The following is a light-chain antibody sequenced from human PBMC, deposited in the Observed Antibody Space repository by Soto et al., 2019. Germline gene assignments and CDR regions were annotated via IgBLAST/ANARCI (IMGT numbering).Light chain of an antibody. CDR3: QQYHSSPWT. V-gene: IGKV1-5*01. Sequence: DIQMTQSPSTLSASVGYTVTVTCRASQSVSGWLAWYQQKPGEAPKLMSYDASALPRGVPSRFSGSASGTDFTLTISSLKPDDFETYYCQQYHSSPWTFGQGTKVDIK. CDR2: DAS. J-gene: IGKJ1*01. CDR1: QSVSGW.